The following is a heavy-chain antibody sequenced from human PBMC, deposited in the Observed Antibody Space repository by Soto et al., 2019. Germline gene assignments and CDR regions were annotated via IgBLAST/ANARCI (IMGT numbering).Heavy chain of an antibody. Sequence: SETLSLTCTVSGASINSGGYYWSWIRQLPGKGLEWIGYIYFSGGTYYNPSLESRVTISLDTSQNQFSLKLSSVTAADTAVYYCARVIAAAGTSNWFDPWGQGTLVTVSS. CDR3: ARVIAAAGTSNWFDP. V-gene: IGHV4-31*03. CDR1: GASINSGGYY. CDR2: IYFSGGT. D-gene: IGHD6-13*01. J-gene: IGHJ5*02.